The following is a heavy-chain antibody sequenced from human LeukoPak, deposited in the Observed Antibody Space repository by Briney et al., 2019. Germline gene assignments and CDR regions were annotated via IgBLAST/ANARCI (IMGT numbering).Heavy chain of an antibody. CDR2: ISGSGDST. D-gene: IGHD1-20*01. Sequence: TGGSLRLSCAASGFTFTSYALSWVRQAPGKGLEWVPSISGSGDSTYYADSVKGRFAISRDNSKDTLYLQMNSLRAEDTAVYYCAKGPHNWNPHGIDYWGRGTLVTVSS. J-gene: IGHJ4*02. V-gene: IGHV3-23*01. CDR3: AKGPHNWNPHGIDY. CDR1: GFTFTSYA.